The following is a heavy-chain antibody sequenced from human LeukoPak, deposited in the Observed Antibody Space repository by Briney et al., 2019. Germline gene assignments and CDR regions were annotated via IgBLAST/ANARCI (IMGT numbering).Heavy chain of an antibody. CDR2: IYHSGST. CDR1: GGSISSGGYY. J-gene: IGHJ5*02. D-gene: IGHD1-26*01. CDR3: ARSSPELLLP. Sequence: SETLSLTCTVSGGSISSGGYYWSWIRQHPGQGLEWIGYIYHSGSTYYNPSLKSRVTISVDTSKNQFSLKLSSVTAADTAVYYCARSSPELLLPWGQGTLVTVSS. V-gene: IGHV4-31*03.